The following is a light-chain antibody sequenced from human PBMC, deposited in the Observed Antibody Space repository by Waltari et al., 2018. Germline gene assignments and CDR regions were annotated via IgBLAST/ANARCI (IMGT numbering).Light chain of an antibody. V-gene: IGLV8-61*01. CDR3: LVYMGSGIWV. J-gene: IGLJ3*02. CDR1: SGSFSTTSY. Sequence: QTVVTQAPSLSVSPGGTVTLTCALSSGSFSTTSYVSWYQQSPGQTPRTLVYKTNTRSNGVPDRFSGSILGSEAALTITGAQADDESNYYCLVYMGSGIWVFGGGTKLTV. CDR2: KTN.